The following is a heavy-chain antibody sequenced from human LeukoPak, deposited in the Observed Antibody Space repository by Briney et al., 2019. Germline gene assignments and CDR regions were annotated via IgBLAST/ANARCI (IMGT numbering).Heavy chain of an antibody. CDR1: GYTLTELS. CDR3: ATAKYSSGWYGAFDI. J-gene: IGHJ3*02. Sequence: ASVKVSCKVSGYTLTELSMHWVRQAPGKGLEWMGGFGPEDGETIYAQKFQGRVTMTEDTSTDTAYMELSSLRSEDTAVYYCATAKYSSGWYGAFDIWGQGTMVTVSS. V-gene: IGHV1-24*01. CDR2: FGPEDGET. D-gene: IGHD6-19*01.